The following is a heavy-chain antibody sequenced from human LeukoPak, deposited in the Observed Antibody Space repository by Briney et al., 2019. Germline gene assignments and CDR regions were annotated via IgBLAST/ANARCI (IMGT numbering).Heavy chain of an antibody. V-gene: IGHV4-34*01. CDR3: ARAGLRYFDWLPTTYWFDP. D-gene: IGHD3-9*01. J-gene: IGHJ5*02. CDR1: GGSFSGYY. Sequence: SETLSLTCAVYGGSFSGYYWSWIRQPPGKGLKWIGEINHSGSTNYNPSLQRLVTISVDTSKNQFSLKLSSVTAADTAVYYCARAGLRYFDWLPTTYWFDPWGQGTLVTVSS. CDR2: INHSGST.